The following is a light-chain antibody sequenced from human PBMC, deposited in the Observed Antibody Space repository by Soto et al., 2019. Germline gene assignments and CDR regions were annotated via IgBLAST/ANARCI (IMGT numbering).Light chain of an antibody. J-gene: IGKJ2*01. CDR3: QQYSHWRYP. CDR1: QSFSSN. V-gene: IGKV3-15*01. Sequence: EIVMTQSPATLSVSPGERATLSCRASQSFSSNLAWYQQKPGQAPRLLIYGASTRATGIPARFSGSGSGTEFTLTISSLQSEDFAVYYCQQYSHWRYPFGQGTTVDIX. CDR2: GAS.